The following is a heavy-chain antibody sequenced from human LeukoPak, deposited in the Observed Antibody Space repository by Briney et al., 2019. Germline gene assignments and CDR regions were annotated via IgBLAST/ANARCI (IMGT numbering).Heavy chain of an antibody. CDR3: ARSIAGKRDAFDI. V-gene: IGHV4-59*01. J-gene: IGHJ3*02. D-gene: IGHD6-6*01. Sequence: SETLSLTCTVSGGSISIYYWSWIRQPPGKGLEWIGYIYYSGSTNYNPSLKSRVTISVDTSKNQFSLKLSSVTAADTAVYYCARSIAGKRDAFDIWGQGTMVTVSS. CDR1: GGSISIYY. CDR2: IYYSGST.